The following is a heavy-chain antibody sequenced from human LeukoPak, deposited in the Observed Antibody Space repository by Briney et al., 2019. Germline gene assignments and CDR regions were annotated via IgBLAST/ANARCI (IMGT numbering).Heavy chain of an antibody. J-gene: IGHJ3*02. CDR2: INPSGGST. D-gene: IGHD2-2*02. CDR1: GYTFTSYY. Sequence: ASVKVSCKASGYTFTSYYMHWVRQAPGQGLEWMGIINPSGGSTSYAQKLQGRVTMTTDTSTSTAYMELRSLRSDDTAVYYCASGDCSSTSCYTHDAFDIWGQGTMVTVSS. V-gene: IGHV1-46*01. CDR3: ASGDCSSTSCYTHDAFDI.